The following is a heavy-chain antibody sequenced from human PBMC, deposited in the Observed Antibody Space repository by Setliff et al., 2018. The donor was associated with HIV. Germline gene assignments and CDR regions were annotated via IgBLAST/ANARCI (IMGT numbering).Heavy chain of an antibody. Sequence: SETLSLTCTVSGVSVRSGDHWSWVRQAPGKGLELIGYFSYTDEPYINYLEYFNPSLKSRLGITLDKPRNQFSLKLTSVTAADTAVYYCDRARSSWYNTSPYYFDSWGQGTLVTVSS. J-gene: IGHJ4*02. CDR2: FSYTDEP. V-gene: IGHV4-30-4*08. D-gene: IGHD1-20*01. CDR3: DRARSSWYNTSPYYFDS. CDR1: GVSVRSGDH.